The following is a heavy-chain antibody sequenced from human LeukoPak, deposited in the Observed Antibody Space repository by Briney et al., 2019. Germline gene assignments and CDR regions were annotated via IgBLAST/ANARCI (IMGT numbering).Heavy chain of an antibody. J-gene: IGHJ4*02. CDR1: GYTFTGYY. CDR3: ARTVITMVGGVIIIREFDY. V-gene: IGHV1-2*02. D-gene: IGHD3-10*01. CDR2: INPNSGGT. Sequence: ASVKVSCKASGYTFTGYYMHWVRQAPGQGLEWMGWINPNSGGTNYAQKFQGRVTMTRDTSISTAYMELSRLRSDDTAVYYCARTVITMVGGVIIIREFDYWGQGTLVTVSS.